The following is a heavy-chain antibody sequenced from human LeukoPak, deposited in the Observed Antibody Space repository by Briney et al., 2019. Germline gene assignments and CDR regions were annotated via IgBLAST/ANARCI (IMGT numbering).Heavy chain of an antibody. CDR3: AREAVTISALVRTQTTKRPHRFDP. J-gene: IGHJ5*02. D-gene: IGHD3-3*01. V-gene: IGHV1-46*01. CDR1: GYTFTNYH. Sequence: ASVKVSCKASGYTFTNYHMHWVRQAPGQGLEWTGIINPSGGSTNYAQKFQGRVTMTRDMSTNTVYMQLSSLRSEDTAVYYCAREAVTISALVRTQTTKRPHRFDPWGQGTLVTVSS. CDR2: INPSGGST.